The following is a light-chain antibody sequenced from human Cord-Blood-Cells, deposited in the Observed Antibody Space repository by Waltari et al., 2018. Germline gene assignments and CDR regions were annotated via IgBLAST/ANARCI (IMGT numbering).Light chain of an antibody. V-gene: IGLV1-36*01. J-gene: IGLJ1*01. CDR3: AAWDDSLNGYV. CDR1: SSNLGNNA. CDR2: YDD. Sequence: QSVLTQPPSVSEAPRQRVTISCSGSSSNLGNNAVNWYQQLPGTAPKLLIYYDDLLPSGVSDRFSGSKSGTSASLAISGLQSEDEADYYCAAWDDSLNGYVFGTGTKVTVL.